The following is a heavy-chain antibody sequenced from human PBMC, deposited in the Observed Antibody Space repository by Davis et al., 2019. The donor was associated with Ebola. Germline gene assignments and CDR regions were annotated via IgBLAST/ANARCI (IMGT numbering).Heavy chain of an antibody. J-gene: IGHJ4*02. CDR3: ARVAGTKYNTGWNDYFED. V-gene: IGHV3-7*01. CDR2: IKKDGSDV. Sequence: GESLKISCAASGFTFSSYLISLVRPAPERVLEWVANIKKDGSDVYYVDSVRRRFAFSSDNARKSLYLQMNSLRAEDTAVYYCARVAGTKYNTGWNDYFEDWGKGTLVTVSS. D-gene: IGHD6-19*01. CDR1: GFTFSSYL.